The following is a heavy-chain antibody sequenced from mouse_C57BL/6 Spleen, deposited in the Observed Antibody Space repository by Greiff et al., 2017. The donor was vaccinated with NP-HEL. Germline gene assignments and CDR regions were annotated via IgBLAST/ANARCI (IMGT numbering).Heavy chain of an antibody. Sequence: EVQLVESGGGLVKPGGSLKLSCAASGFTFSSYTMSWVRQTPEKRLEWVATISGGGGNTYYPDSAKGRFTISRDNAKNTLYLQMSSLRSEDTALYYCARLDGYPDYWGQGTTLTVSS. CDR1: GFTFSSYT. CDR2: ISGGGGNT. D-gene: IGHD2-3*01. CDR3: ARLDGYPDY. J-gene: IGHJ2*01. V-gene: IGHV5-9*01.